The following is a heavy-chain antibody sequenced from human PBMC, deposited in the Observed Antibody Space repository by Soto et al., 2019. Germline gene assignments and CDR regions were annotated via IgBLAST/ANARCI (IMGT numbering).Heavy chain of an antibody. CDR2: IKWDASEK. Sequence: PGGSLRLSCAASGFTFGSYWMSWVRQAPGKGLEWLATIKWDASEKKYVDSVKGRFTMSRDNAKNSLYLQMDSLRAADTAVYYCARDPLSYGDYAQTYWYFDLWGRGTRVTVSS. CDR3: ARDPLSYGDYAQTYWYFDL. J-gene: IGHJ2*01. V-gene: IGHV3-7*01. D-gene: IGHD4-17*01. CDR1: GFTFGSYW.